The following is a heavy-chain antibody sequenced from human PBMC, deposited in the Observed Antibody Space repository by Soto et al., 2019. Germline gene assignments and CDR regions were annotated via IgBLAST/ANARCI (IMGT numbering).Heavy chain of an antibody. D-gene: IGHD2-8*01. CDR2: INPNSGGT. CDR1: GYTFTGYY. CDR3: ARDWGRAVLMVYAYYFDY. V-gene: IGHV1-2*02. Sequence: GASVKVSCKASGYTFTGYYMHWVRQAPGQGLEWMGWINPNSGGTNYAQKFQGRVTMTRDTSISTAYMELSRLRSDDTAVYYCARDWGRAVLMVYAYYFDYWAQGTLVTVSS. J-gene: IGHJ4*02.